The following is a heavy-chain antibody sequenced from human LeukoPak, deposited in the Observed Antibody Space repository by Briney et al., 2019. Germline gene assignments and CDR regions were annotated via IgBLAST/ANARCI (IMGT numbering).Heavy chain of an antibody. Sequence: PGGSLRLSCAASGFTFSDYYMSWIRQAPGKGLEWVSYISSNGSTIYYADSVKGRFTISRDNAKNSLYLQMNSLRAEDTAVYYCARDAVLRYFDWLVPWFDPWGQGTLVTVSS. CDR2: ISSNGSTI. CDR1: GFTFSDYY. J-gene: IGHJ5*02. D-gene: IGHD3-9*01. CDR3: ARDAVLRYFDWLVPWFDP. V-gene: IGHV3-11*04.